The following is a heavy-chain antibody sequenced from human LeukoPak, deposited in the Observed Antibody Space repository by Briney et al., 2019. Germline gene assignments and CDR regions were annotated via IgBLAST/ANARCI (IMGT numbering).Heavy chain of an antibody. CDR2: IRYDGSNK. V-gene: IGHV3-30*02. D-gene: IGHD3-16*01. J-gene: IGHJ4*02. CDR3: AKALGGELAVLVD. CDR1: GFTFSSYG. Sequence: PGGSLRLSCAASGFTFSSYGMHWVRQAPGKGLGWVAFIRYDGSNKYYADSVKGRFTISRDNSKNTLYLQMNNLRAEDTAVYHCAKALGGELAVLVDWGQGTLVTVSS.